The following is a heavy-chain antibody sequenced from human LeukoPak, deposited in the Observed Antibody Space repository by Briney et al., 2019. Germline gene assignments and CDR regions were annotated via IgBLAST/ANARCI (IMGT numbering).Heavy chain of an antibody. CDR3: ARDLGGAGFQH. D-gene: IGHD2-15*01. V-gene: IGHV3-33*01. Sequence: QSGRSLRLSCAASGFTFSSYGMHWVRQAPGKGLEWVAVIWYDGSNKYYADAVKGRFTISRDNSKNTLYLQMNSLRAEDTAVYYCARDLGGAGFQHWGQGTLVTVSS. CDR2: IWYDGSNK. J-gene: IGHJ1*01. CDR1: GFTFSSYG.